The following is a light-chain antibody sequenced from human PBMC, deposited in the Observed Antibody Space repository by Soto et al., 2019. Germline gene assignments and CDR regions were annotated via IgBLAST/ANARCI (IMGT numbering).Light chain of an antibody. V-gene: IGLV2-14*01. Sequence: QSALTQPASVSGSPGQSITISCIGTSSDVGGYNYVSWYQQHPGKAPKLMIYDVSNRPSGVSNRFSGSKSDNTASLTISGLQADDEADYYCSSYTSSSTPYVFGTGTKLTVL. CDR2: DVS. J-gene: IGLJ1*01. CDR3: SSYTSSSTPYV. CDR1: SSDVGGYNY.